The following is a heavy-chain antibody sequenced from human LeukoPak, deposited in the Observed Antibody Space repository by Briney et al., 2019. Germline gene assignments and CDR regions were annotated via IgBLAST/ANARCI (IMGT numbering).Heavy chain of an antibody. CDR3: ARGAPPQN. J-gene: IGHJ4*02. Sequence: PSETLSLTCTVSGGSISSGSYYWSWIRQPAGKGLEWIGRIYTSGSTNYNPSLKSRVTISVDTSKNQFSLKLSSVTAADTAVYYCARGAPPQNWGQGTLVTVSS. CDR1: GGSISSGSYY. V-gene: IGHV4-61*02. CDR2: IYTSGST.